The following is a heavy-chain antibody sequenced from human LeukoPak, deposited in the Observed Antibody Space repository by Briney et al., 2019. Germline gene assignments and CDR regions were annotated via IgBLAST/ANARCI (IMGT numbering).Heavy chain of an antibody. D-gene: IGHD2-21*02. J-gene: IGHJ4*02. CDR3: TRVEEYCGGDCYAAGDY. Sequence: PGGSLRLSCTASGFTFGDYAMSWFRQAPGKGLEWVGFIRSKAYGGTTEYAASVKGRFTISRDDSKSIAYLQMNSLKTEDTAVYYCTRVEEYCGGDCYAAGDYWGQGTLVTVSS. CDR2: IRSKAYGGTT. CDR1: GFTFGDYA. V-gene: IGHV3-49*03.